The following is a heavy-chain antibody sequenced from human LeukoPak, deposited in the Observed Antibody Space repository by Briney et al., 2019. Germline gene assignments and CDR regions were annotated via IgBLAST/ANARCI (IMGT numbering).Heavy chain of an antibody. Sequence: GRSLRLSCAASGFTFDDYAMHWVRQAPGKGLEWVSGISWNSGSIGYADSVKGRFTISRDNAKNSLYLQMNSLRAEDTAVYYCARDDQVYWGQGTLVTVSS. CDR2: ISWNSGSI. J-gene: IGHJ4*02. CDR3: ARDDQVY. V-gene: IGHV3-9*01. CDR1: GFTFDDYA.